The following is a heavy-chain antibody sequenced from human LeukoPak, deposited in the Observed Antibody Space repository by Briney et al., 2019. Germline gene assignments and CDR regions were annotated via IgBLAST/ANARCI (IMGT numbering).Heavy chain of an antibody. D-gene: IGHD6-13*01. CDR3: ARQAGIAAAGDC. V-gene: IGHV5-10-1*01. J-gene: IGHJ4*02. CDR1: GYSFTSYW. CDR2: IDPSDSYT. Sequence: GESLKISCKGSGYSFTSYWISWVRQMPGKGLEWMGRIDPSDSYTNYSPSFQGHVTISADKSISTAYLQWSSLKASDTAMYFCARQAGIAAAGDCWGQGTLVTVSS.